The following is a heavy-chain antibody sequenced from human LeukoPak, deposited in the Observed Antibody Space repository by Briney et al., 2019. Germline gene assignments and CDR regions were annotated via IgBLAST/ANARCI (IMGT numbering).Heavy chain of an antibody. CDR1: GFTFGDYA. CDR2: IRSKAYGGTT. CDR3: TRAMVEMATIKPPFDY. Sequence: KSGGSLRLSCTASGFTFGDYAMSWFRQAPGKGLEWVGFIRSKAYGGTTEYAASVKGRFTISRDDSKSIAYLQMNSLKTEDTAVYYCTRAMVEMATIKPPFDYWGQGTLVTVSS. J-gene: IGHJ4*02. V-gene: IGHV3-49*05. D-gene: IGHD5-24*01.